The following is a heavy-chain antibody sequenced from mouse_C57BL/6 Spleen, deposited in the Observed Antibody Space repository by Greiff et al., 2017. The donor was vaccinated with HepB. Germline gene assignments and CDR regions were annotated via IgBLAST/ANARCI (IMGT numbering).Heavy chain of an antibody. D-gene: IGHD2-4*01. J-gene: IGHJ2*01. Sequence: VKLMESGAELVRPGTSVKVSCKASGYAFTHYLLEWVKQRPGQGLEWIGVLNPGSGGTNYHEKFKGKATLTADKSSSTAYMQLSSLTSEDSAVYFGARSGDYELDYWGQGTTLTVSS. CDR3: ARSGDYELDY. CDR1: GYAFTHYL. CDR2: LNPGSGGT. V-gene: IGHV1-54*01.